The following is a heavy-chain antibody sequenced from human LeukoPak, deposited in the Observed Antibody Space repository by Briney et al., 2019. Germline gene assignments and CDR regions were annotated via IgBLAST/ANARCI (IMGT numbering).Heavy chain of an antibody. D-gene: IGHD4-23*01. CDR1: GFTFSSYA. V-gene: IGHV3-23*01. J-gene: IGHJ4*02. CDR2: ISGSGGST. Sequence: PGGSLRLSCAASGFTFSSYAMSWVRQAPGKGLEWVSAISGSGGSTYYADSVKGRFTISRDNSKNTLYLQMNSLRAEDTAVYYCARAHDYGGNMDYWGQGTLVTVSS. CDR3: ARAHDYGGNMDY.